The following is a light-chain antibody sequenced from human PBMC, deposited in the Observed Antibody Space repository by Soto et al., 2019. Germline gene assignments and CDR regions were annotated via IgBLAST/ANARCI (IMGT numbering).Light chain of an antibody. V-gene: IGLV1-47*01. CDR1: ISNIGSNY. CDR2: RNN. CDR3: AAWDDSLSGFV. J-gene: IGLJ1*01. Sequence: QSVLTQPPSASGTPGQRVTISCSGSISNIGSNYVYWYQHLPGTAPKLLIYRNNQRPSGVPDRFSGSKSGTSASLAISGLRSEDEAEFYCAAWDDSLSGFVFGTGTKFTAL.